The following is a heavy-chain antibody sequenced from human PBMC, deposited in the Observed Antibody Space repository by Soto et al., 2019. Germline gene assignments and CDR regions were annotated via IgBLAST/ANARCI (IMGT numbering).Heavy chain of an antibody. CDR1: GYTFTRSG. V-gene: IGHV1-18*01. CDR2: ISTYNGDT. CDR3: GREGVPPYYYYGRDV. Sequence: QVQLVQSGAEVKKPGASVKVSCKASGYTFTRSGISWVRQAPGQGLEWMGWISTYNGDTNYAQTFQGRVTMTTDTPTSTVYMERRSLRSDDTAVYYGGREGVPPYYYYGRDVWGKGPPVTVSP. J-gene: IGHJ6*04.